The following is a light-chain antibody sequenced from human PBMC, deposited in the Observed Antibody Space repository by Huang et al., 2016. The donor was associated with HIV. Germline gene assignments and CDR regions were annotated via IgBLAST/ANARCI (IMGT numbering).Light chain of an antibody. Sequence: AIQMTQSPSSLSASVGDRVTITCRASQGITDYLAWYQQKPGKAPKLLISGASTLRSGVPSMFSGSGSGTDFTLTISSLQPEDYATYYCLQDHNYPRTFGQGTKVEI. J-gene: IGKJ1*01. V-gene: IGKV1-6*01. CDR2: GAS. CDR1: QGITDY. CDR3: LQDHNYPRT.